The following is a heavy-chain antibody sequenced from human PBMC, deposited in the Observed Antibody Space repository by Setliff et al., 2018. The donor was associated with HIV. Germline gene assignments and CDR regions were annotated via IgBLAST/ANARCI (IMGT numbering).Heavy chain of an antibody. CDR1: GGSISSHY. V-gene: IGHV4-59*11. CDR2: IYYSGST. CDR3: AKVVVRPRFLEWSPSRDYSYYYMDV. D-gene: IGHD3-3*01. J-gene: IGHJ6*03. Sequence: PSETLSLTCTVSGGSISSHYWSWIRQPPGKGLEWIGYIYYSGSTNYNPSLKSRVTISEDTSKNQFSLKLSSVTAADTAVYYCAKVVVRPRFLEWSPSRDYSYYYMDVWGKGTTVTVSS.